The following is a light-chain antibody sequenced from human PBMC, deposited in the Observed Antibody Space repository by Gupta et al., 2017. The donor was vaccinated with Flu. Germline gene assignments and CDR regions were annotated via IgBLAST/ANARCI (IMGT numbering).Light chain of an antibody. CDR1: NIGSKS. J-gene: IGLJ2*01. CDR3: QVWDSSSDRVV. CDR2: DDS. Sequence: SYVLTQPPSVSVAPGKTARITCGGNNIGSKSVHWYQQKPGQAPVLVVCDDSDRPSGIPERFAGSNSGNTATRTISRVEAGDEADYYGQVWDSSSDRVVFGGGTKLTVL. V-gene: IGLV3-21*03.